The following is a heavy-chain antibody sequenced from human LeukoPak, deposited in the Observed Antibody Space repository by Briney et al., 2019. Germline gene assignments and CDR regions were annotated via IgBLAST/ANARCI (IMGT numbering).Heavy chain of an antibody. D-gene: IGHD3-10*01. V-gene: IGHV4-38-2*02. CDR2: IYHSGST. Sequence: PSETLSLTCTVSGYSISSGYYWGWIRQPPGKGLEWIGSIYHSGSTYYNPSLKSRVTISVDTSKNQFSLKLSSVTAADTAVYYCARDGSGSYFFPYFDYWGQGTLVTVSS. CDR3: ARDGSGSYFFPYFDY. J-gene: IGHJ4*02. CDR1: GYSISSGYY.